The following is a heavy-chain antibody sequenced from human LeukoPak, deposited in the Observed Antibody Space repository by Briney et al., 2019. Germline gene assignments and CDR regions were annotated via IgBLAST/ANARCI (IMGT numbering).Heavy chain of an antibody. D-gene: IGHD2-21*01. Sequence: GGSLRLSCAASGFTFSSYWMHWVRQAPGKGLVWVSRIKSDGSSTSYADSVKGRFTISRDNAKNTLYLQMNSLRAEDTAVYYCARDPGGGGAKGHNWFDPWGQGTPVTVSS. CDR3: ARDPGGGGAKGHNWFDP. CDR1: GFTFSSYW. CDR2: IKSDGSST. V-gene: IGHV3-74*01. J-gene: IGHJ5*02.